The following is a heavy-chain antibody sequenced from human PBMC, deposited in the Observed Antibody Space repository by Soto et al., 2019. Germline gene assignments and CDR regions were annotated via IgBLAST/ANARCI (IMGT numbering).Heavy chain of an antibody. CDR3: ARGGPYQLLSDFDE. CDR2: ISNNGGST. Sequence: PGGSLRLSCVASGFTFTNYAMHWVRQAPGKGLEYVSAISNNGGSTYYANSVKGRFTISRDNSKNTLYLQMGSLRAEDMAVYYCARGGPYQLLSDFDEWGLGTLVTVS. V-gene: IGHV3-64*01. D-gene: IGHD2-2*01. J-gene: IGHJ4*02. CDR1: GFTFTNYA.